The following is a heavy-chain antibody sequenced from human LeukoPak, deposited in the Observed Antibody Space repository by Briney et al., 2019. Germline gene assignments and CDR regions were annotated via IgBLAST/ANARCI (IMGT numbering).Heavy chain of an antibody. J-gene: IGHJ1*01. CDR1: GFTFSSYG. CDR3: ANSVFSEYFQH. Sequence: PGGSLRLSCAASGFTFSSYGMHWVRQAPGKGLEWVAVIWYGGSNKYYADSVKGRFTISRDNSKNTLYLQMNSLRAEDTAVYYCANSVFSEYFQHWGQGTLVTVSS. D-gene: IGHD2-15*01. CDR2: IWYGGSNK. V-gene: IGHV3-33*08.